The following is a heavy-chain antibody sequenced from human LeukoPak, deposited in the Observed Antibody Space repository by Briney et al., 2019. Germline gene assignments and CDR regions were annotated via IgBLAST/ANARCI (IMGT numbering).Heavy chain of an antibody. CDR3: ARERASAARPYIDY. D-gene: IGHD6-6*01. Sequence: PSETLSLTCTGSGGSISSYYWSWIRQHPGKGLEWIGYIYYSGSTYYNPSLKSRVTISVDTSKNQFSLKLSSVTAADTAVYYCARERASAARPYIDYWGQGTLVTVYS. V-gene: IGHV4-59*06. J-gene: IGHJ4*02. CDR2: IYYSGST. CDR1: GGSISSYY.